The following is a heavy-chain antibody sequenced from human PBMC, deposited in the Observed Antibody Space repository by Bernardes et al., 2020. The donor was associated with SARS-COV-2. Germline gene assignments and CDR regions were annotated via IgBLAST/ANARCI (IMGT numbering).Heavy chain of an antibody. J-gene: IGHJ3*02. D-gene: IGHD3-10*01. CDR2: ITSGSTSI. CDR1: GFTFSSYT. V-gene: IGHV3-48*04. Sequence: GGSLRLSCAASGFTFSSYTLNWVRQAPGKGLEWVSYITSGSTSIYYADSVKGRFTISRDNAMHSLYLQMNSLRAEDTAVYYCARGGPYSEFDAFDIWGQGTMVTVSS. CDR3: ARGGPYSEFDAFDI.